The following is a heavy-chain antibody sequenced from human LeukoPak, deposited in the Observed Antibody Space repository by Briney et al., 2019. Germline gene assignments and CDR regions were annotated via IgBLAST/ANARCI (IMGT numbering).Heavy chain of an antibody. D-gene: IGHD6-13*01. J-gene: IGHJ4*02. Sequence: GRSLRLSCAASGFTFSSYAMHWVRQAPGKGLEWVAVISYDGSNKYYADSVKGRFTISRDNSKNTLYLQMNSLRAEDTAVYYCVTGPHSSWYGLDYWGQGTLVTVSS. CDR3: VTGPHSSWYGLDY. V-gene: IGHV3-30-3*01. CDR2: ISYDGSNK. CDR1: GFTFSSYA.